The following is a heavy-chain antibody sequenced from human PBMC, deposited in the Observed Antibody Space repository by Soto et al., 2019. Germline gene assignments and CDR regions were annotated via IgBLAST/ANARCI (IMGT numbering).Heavy chain of an antibody. J-gene: IGHJ6*02. Sequence: GWSLRLSCASSVFTFISYGMHWVRQAPGKGLEWVAVIWYDGSNKYYADSVKGRFTISRDNSKNTLYLQMNSLRAEDTAVYYCARDRYSSSIYYYGMDVWGQGTTVTVSS. V-gene: IGHV3-33*01. CDR1: VFTFISYG. D-gene: IGHD6-6*01. CDR3: ARDRYSSSIYYYGMDV. CDR2: IWYDGSNK.